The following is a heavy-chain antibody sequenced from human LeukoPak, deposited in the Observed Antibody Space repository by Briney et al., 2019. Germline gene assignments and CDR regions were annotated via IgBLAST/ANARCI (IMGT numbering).Heavy chain of an antibody. J-gene: IGHJ2*01. CDR3: AGSYCSSTSCYTNWYFDL. CDR1: GGTFSSYA. D-gene: IGHD2-2*02. Sequence: GASVKVSCKASGGTFSSYAISWVRQAPGQGLEWMGGIIPIFGTANYAQKFQGRGTITTDESTSTAYMELSSLRSEDTAVYYCAGSYCSSTSCYTNWYFDLWGRGTLVTVSS. CDR2: IIPIFGTA. V-gene: IGHV1-69*05.